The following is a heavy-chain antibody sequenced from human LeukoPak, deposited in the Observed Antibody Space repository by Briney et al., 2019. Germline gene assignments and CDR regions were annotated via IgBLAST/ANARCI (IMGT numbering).Heavy chain of an antibody. CDR2: FDPEDGET. V-gene: IGHV1-24*01. CDR1: GYTLTELS. D-gene: IGHD2-2*01. J-gene: IGHJ4*02. CDR3: ATDPYCSSTSCHGY. Sequence: GASVKVSCKVSGYTLTELSMHWVRQAPGKGLEWMGGFDPEDGETIYAQKFQGRVTMTEDTSTDTAYMELSSLRSEDTAVYYCATDPYCSSTSCHGYWGQGTLSPSPQ.